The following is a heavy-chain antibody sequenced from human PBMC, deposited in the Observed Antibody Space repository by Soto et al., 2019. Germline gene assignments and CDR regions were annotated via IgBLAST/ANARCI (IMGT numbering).Heavy chain of an antibody. V-gene: IGHV3-21*01. CDR1: GFTFSSYA. CDR3: ARDPTGTGPFDY. CDR2: ISSSSSCI. J-gene: IGHJ4*02. D-gene: IGHD1-1*01. Sequence: PGGSLRLSCAASGFTFSSYAMSWVRQAPGKGLEWVSAISSSSSCIYYADSVKGRFTISRDNAKNSLYLQMNSLRAEDTAVYYCARDPTGTGPFDYWGQGTLVTVSS.